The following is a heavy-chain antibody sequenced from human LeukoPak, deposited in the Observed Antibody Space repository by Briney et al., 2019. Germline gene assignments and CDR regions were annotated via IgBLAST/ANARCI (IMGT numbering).Heavy chain of an antibody. J-gene: IGHJ4*02. V-gene: IGHV3-30-3*01. CDR3: ARLTGIWGSLDY. Sequence: TGGSLRLSCAASGFTFSSYSMHWVRQAPGKGLEWVALISDDGSKKFYADFVKGRFTISRDNSKNTLYLQMNSLRAEDTAVYYCARLTGIWGSLDYWGQGTLVTVSS. D-gene: IGHD3-16*01. CDR1: GFTFSSYS. CDR2: ISDDGSKK.